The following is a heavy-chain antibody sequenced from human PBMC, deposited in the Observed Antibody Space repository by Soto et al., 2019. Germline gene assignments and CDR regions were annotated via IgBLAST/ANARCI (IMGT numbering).Heavy chain of an antibody. Sequence: EVQLVESGGGLVKPGGSLRLSCAASGFTFSNAWMSWVRQAPGKGLEWVGLIKKQADGGTTEYAEPLKGRFTISRDDSENTLYLQMSSLQTEDTAVYYCRTQWLDWGQGTLVTVSS. CDR2: IKKQADGGTT. J-gene: IGHJ4*02. CDR1: GFTFSNAW. D-gene: IGHD6-19*01. V-gene: IGHV3-15*01. CDR3: RTQWLD.